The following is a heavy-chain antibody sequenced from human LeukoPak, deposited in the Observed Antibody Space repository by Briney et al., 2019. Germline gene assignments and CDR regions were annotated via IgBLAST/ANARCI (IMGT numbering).Heavy chain of an antibody. V-gene: IGHV1-2*02. CDR1: GYTFTGYY. D-gene: IGHD3-22*01. CDR2: INPNSGGT. Sequence: GASVKVSCKASGYTFTGYYMHWVRQAPGQGLEWMGWINPNSGGTNYAQKFQGRVTMTRDTSISTAYMELSRLRSDDTAVYYCARDAPVNTMIVVPIDYWGQGTLVTVSS. CDR3: ARDAPVNTMIVVPIDY. J-gene: IGHJ4*02.